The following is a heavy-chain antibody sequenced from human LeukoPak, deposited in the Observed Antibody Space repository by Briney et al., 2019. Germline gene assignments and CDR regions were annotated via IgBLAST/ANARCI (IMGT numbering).Heavy chain of an antibody. CDR3: ATVTRLSGGHY. CDR2: INTNTGNP. D-gene: IGHD4-17*01. Sequence: GASVKVSCKASGYTFTSYYMHWVRQAPGQGLEWMGWINTNTGNPTYAQGFTGRFVFSLDTSVSTAYLQISSLKAEDTAVYYCATVTRLSGGHYWGQGTLVTVSS. J-gene: IGHJ4*02. V-gene: IGHV7-4-1*02. CDR1: GYTFTSYY.